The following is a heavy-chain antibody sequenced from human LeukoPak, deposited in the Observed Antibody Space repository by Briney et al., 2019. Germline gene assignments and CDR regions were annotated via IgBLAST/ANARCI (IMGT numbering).Heavy chain of an antibody. Sequence: ASVKVSCKASGYTFTSYDINWVRQATGQGPEWMGWMNPNSGNTGYAQKYLGRVTMTRNTSISTAYMELSSLRSEGTAVYYCASRATKALTDYYKGMDVWGQGTTVTVSS. CDR3: ASRATKALTDYYKGMDV. V-gene: IGHV1-8*01. CDR1: GYTFTSYD. D-gene: IGHD3-9*01. CDR2: MNPNSGNT. J-gene: IGHJ6*02.